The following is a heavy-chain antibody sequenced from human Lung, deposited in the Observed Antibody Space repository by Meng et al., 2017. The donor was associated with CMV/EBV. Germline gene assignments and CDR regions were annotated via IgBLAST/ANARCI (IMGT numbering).Heavy chain of an antibody. Sequence: GEXXKISCAASGFTFGNYVMTWVRQAPGKGLEWVSSISGGSGDTHYASPVHGRFSISRDDSKNTLYLQMNSLRDEDTAVYYCAKTFWTGYGPFDLWGQG. CDR2: ISGGSGDT. CDR1: GFTFGNYV. CDR3: AKTFWTGYGPFDL. V-gene: IGHV3-23*01. J-gene: IGHJ3*01. D-gene: IGHD3/OR15-3a*01.